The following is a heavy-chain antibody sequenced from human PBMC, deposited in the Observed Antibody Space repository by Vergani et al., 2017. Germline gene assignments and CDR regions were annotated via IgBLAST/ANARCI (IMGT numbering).Heavy chain of an antibody. Sequence: QLQLQESGPGLVKPSETLSLTCTVSGGSISSSSYYWGWIRQPPGKGLEWIGSIYYSGSTYYNPSPKSRVTISVDTSKNQFSLKLSSVTAADTAVEYCARAGDGYNYDYWGQGTLVTVSS. CDR1: GGSISSSSYY. V-gene: IGHV4-39*01. J-gene: IGHJ4*02. CDR3: ARAGDGYNYDY. CDR2: IYYSGST. D-gene: IGHD5-24*01.